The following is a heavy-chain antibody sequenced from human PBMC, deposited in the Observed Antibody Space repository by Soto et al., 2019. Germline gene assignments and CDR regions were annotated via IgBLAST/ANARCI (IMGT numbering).Heavy chain of an antibody. CDR2: IWYDGSNK. CDR3: ARDLRRVAAAGPLGGY. J-gene: IGHJ4*02. Sequence: QVQLVESGGGVVQPGRSLRLSCAASGFTFSSYGMHWVRQAPGKGLEWVAVIWYDGSNKYYADSVKGRFTISRDNSKNTLYLQMNSLRAEDTAVYYCARDLRRVAAAGPLGGYWGQGTLVTVS. V-gene: IGHV3-33*01. CDR1: GFTFSSYG. D-gene: IGHD6-13*01.